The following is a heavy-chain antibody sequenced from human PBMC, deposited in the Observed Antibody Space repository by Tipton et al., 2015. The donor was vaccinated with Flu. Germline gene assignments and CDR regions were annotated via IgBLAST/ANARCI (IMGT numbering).Heavy chain of an antibody. CDR1: GFTFSSYA. CDR2: ISGSGEST. D-gene: IGHD5-18*01. V-gene: IGHV3-23*01. J-gene: IGHJ3*01. CDR3: AKLDTIMVGPFLFAFDL. Sequence: SLRLSCAVSGFTFSSYAMSWVRQAPGKGLEWVSGISGSGESTYYADSVKGRFTISRDNAKDTLYLQMNSLTAEDTAVYYCAKLDTIMVGPFLFAFDLWGQGTIVTVSS.